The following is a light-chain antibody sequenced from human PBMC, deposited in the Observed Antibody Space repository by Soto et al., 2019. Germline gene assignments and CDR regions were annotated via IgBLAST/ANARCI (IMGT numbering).Light chain of an antibody. CDR3: SSYTSSSTL. CDR1: SSDVGGYNY. J-gene: IGLJ1*01. Sequence: QSALTQPASVCGSPGQSITISCTGTSSDVGGYNYVSWYQQHPGKAPKLMIYEVSNRPSGVSNRFSGSKSGNTASLTISGLQAEDEADYYCSSYTSSSTLFGTGTKLTVL. V-gene: IGLV2-14*01. CDR2: EVS.